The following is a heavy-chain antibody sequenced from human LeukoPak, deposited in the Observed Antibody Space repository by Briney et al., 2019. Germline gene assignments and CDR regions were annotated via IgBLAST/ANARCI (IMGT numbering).Heavy chain of an antibody. CDR2: IYPGDSDT. Sequence: LGESLQISCKGSGYSFTSYWIAWVRQMPGKGLEWMGIIYPGDSDTTYSPSFQGQVTISADKSISTAYLQWNSLQASDTAMYYCARLGGYCSTTACYQLDYWGQGTLVTVSS. CDR1: GYSFTSYW. V-gene: IGHV5-51*01. J-gene: IGHJ4*02. CDR3: ARLGGYCSTTACYQLDY. D-gene: IGHD2-2*01.